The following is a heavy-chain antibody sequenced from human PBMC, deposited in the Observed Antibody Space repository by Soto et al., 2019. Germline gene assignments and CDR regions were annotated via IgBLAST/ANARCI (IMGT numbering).Heavy chain of an antibody. V-gene: IGHV1-18*01. CDR3: ATVGYCSGGSCYPLGNWFDP. D-gene: IGHD2-15*01. CDR1: GYTFTSYA. J-gene: IGHJ5*02. CDR2: ISAYNGNT. Sequence: ASVKVSCKASGYTFTSYAISWVRQAPGQGLEWKGWISAYNGNTNYAQKYQGRVTMTEDTSTDTAYMELSSLRSEDTAVYYCATVGYCSGGSCYPLGNWFDPWGQGTLVTVSS.